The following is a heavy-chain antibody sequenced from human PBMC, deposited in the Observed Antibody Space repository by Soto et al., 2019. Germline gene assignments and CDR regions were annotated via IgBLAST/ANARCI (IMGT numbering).Heavy chain of an antibody. V-gene: IGHV3-11*06. Sequence: QVQLVESGGGLVKPGGSLRLSCAASGFTFSDYYMSWIRQAPGKGLEWVSYISSSSSYTNYADSVKGRFTISRDNAKNSLYLQMNSLSAEDTAVYYCARGRLGYSYGLNWFDPWGQGTLVTVSS. J-gene: IGHJ5*02. CDR1: GFTFSDYY. CDR2: ISSSSSYT. D-gene: IGHD5-18*01. CDR3: ARGRLGYSYGLNWFDP.